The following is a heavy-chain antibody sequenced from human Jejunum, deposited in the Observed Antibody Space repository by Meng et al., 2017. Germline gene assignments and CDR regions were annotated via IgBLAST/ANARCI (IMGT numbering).Heavy chain of an antibody. J-gene: IGHJ4*02. D-gene: IGHD3-10*01. CDR2: IKSDGSDI. CDR1: GFTFTNYW. Sequence: GRLGESGGGLARPGGSLRPSSAASGFTFTNYWMFWVRQGPGKGLVWVSRIKSDGSDIAYADSVQSRLTISRDNAKNTLYLQMNSLRADDTAVYYCARDSGKATFDYWGQGTLVTVSS. V-gene: IGHV3-74*01. CDR3: ARDSGKATFDY.